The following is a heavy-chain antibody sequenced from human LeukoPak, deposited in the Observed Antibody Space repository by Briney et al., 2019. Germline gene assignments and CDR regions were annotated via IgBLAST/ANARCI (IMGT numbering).Heavy chain of an antibody. D-gene: IGHD6-6*01. J-gene: IGHJ5*02. Sequence: ASVKVSCKASGYTFTGYYMHWVRQAPGRGLEWMGWINPNSGGTNYAQKFQGRVTMTRDTSISTAYMELSRLRSDDTAVYYCARVPRYSSSSGWFDPWGQGTLVTVSS. CDR3: ARVPRYSSSSGWFDP. CDR2: INPNSGGT. V-gene: IGHV1-2*02. CDR1: GYTFTGYY.